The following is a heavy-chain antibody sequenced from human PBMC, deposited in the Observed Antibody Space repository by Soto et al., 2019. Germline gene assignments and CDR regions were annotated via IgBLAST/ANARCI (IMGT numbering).Heavy chain of an antibody. D-gene: IGHD5-12*01. CDR3: AKEVGWLRRC. CDR2: ISGSGGST. Sequence: EVQLLESGGGLVQPGGSLRLSCAASGFTFSNYAMSWVRQAPGKGLEWVSDISGSGGSTYYADSVKGRFTISTDNSKNPLYLKMSSLSAEDTAVYNCAKEVGWLRRCWGQGTLVTVSS. CDR1: GFTFSNYA. V-gene: IGHV3-23*01. J-gene: IGHJ4*02.